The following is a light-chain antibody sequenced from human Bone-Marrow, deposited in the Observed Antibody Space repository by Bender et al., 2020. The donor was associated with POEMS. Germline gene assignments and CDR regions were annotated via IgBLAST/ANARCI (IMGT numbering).Light chain of an antibody. CDR2: DDS. Sequence: SSVLTQPPSVSVAPGETASITCGGNNIGGKSVHWYQQKPGQAPVLVVYDDSDRPSGIPERFSGSNSGTTATLTISRVEAGDEADYFCQVWDNSRTPLYVFGTGTKVTVL. V-gene: IGLV3-21*02. CDR3: QVWDNSRTPLYV. J-gene: IGLJ1*01. CDR1: NIGGKS.